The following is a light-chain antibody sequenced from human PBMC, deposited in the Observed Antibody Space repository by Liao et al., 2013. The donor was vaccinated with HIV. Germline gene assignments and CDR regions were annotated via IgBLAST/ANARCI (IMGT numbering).Light chain of an antibody. CDR2: YDS. CDR3: QAWDNSNMI. J-gene: IGLJ2*01. V-gene: IGLV3-21*01. Sequence: SYELTQPPSVSVAPGKTARITCGGNNIGSKSVHWYQQKPGQAPVLVIYYDSDRPSGIPERFSGSNSGHTATLTISRVEAGDEADYYCQAWDNSNMIFGGGTEADRP. CDR1: NIGSKS.